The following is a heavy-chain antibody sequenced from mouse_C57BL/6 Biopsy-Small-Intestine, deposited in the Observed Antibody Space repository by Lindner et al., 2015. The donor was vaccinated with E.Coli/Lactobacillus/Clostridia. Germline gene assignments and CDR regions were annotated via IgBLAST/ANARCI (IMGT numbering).Heavy chain of an antibody. D-gene: IGHD1-1*01. CDR3: ASTHDSGYDSPENNATDY. Sequence: SVKVSCKASGGIFNTHTITWVRQAPGQGLEWMGRIIPLFGTTDYAPKFQGRVTIGAAMGSTYMELSSLTSEDTAVYYCASTHDSGYDSPENNATDYWGQGTLVTVSS. CDR1: GGIFNTHT. J-gene: IGHJ4*01. V-gene: IGHV1S55*01. CDR2: IIPLFGTT.